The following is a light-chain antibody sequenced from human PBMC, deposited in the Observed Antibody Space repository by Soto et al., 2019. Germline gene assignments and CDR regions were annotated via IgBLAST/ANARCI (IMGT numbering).Light chain of an antibody. V-gene: IGKV1-5*03. CDR1: HTISYW. CDR3: QHYNSYPLT. CDR2: KAS. J-gene: IGKJ4*01. Sequence: DIRMTQSPSTLSASVGDRVTITCRASHTISYWLAWLQLKPGKARKVLIYKASTLGSGVPSRFSGSGSGTEFTLTITSLQPDDFATYYCQHYNSYPLTFDGGTKVEIK.